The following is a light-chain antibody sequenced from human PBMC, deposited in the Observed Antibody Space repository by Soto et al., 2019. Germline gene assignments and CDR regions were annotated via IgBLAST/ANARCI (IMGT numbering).Light chain of an antibody. Sequence: EIVMTQSPATLSVSPGERATVPCRASQSVSNNLAWYQQKPGQAPRLLIYGASTRATGIPARFSGSGSGTDFTPTISRLEPEDFAVYYCQQYGSSRTFGQGTKVDIK. CDR2: GAS. CDR1: QSVSNN. V-gene: IGKV3-15*01. CDR3: QQYGSSRT. J-gene: IGKJ1*01.